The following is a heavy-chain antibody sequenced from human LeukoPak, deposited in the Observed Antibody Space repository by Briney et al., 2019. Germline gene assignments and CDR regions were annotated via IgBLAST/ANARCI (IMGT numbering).Heavy chain of an antibody. Sequence: GGSLRLSCAASGFTFSSYAMSWVRQAPGKGLEWVSAISGSGGSTYYADSVKGRFTISRDNSKNTLYLQMNSLRAEDTAVYYCAKTSGSQAAGPGGPFDYWGQGTLVTVSS. J-gene: IGHJ4*02. D-gene: IGHD1-26*01. CDR3: AKTSGSQAAGPGGPFDY. V-gene: IGHV3-23*01. CDR1: GFTFSSYA. CDR2: ISGSGGST.